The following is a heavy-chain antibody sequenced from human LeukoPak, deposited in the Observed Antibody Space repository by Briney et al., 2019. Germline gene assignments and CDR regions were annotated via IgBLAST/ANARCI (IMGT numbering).Heavy chain of an antibody. D-gene: IGHD7-27*01. CDR2: ISSSGSII. CDR3: AREYNEGTLGKGGYYFDY. J-gene: IGHJ4*02. CDR1: GFTSSDYY. Sequence: GGALRLSCAAPGFTSSDYYMSWIRQAPGKGLERVSYISSSGSIIFYADSVKGLFTISRDNAKNSLYQQMNSLRAENTAVYYGAREYNEGTLGKGGYYFDYWGQGTLVTVSS. V-gene: IGHV3-11*01.